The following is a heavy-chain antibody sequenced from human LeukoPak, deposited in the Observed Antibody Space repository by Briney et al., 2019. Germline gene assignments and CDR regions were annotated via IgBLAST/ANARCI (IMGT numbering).Heavy chain of an antibody. J-gene: IGHJ6*03. Sequence: KAGGSLRLSCAASGFTFSSYSMNWVRQAPGKGLEWVSSISSSSSYIYYADSVKGRFTISRDNAKNSLYLQMNSLRAEDTAVYYCARTLLRFLEGSYYYYMDVWGKGTTVTVSS. CDR2: ISSSSSYI. V-gene: IGHV3-21*01. D-gene: IGHD3-3*01. CDR3: ARTLLRFLEGSYYYYMDV. CDR1: GFTFSSYS.